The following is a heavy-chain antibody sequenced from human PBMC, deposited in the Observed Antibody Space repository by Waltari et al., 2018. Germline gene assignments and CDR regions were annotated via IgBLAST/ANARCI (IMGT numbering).Heavy chain of an antibody. V-gene: IGHV1-69*04. CDR3: ARVPHYYDSSGYYASAFDI. J-gene: IGHJ3*02. D-gene: IGHD3-22*01. CDR2: SIPILGIA. CDR1: GGTFSSYA. Sequence: QVQLVQSGAEVKKPGSSVKVSCKASGGTFSSYAISWVRQAPGQGLEWMGGSIPILGIANYAQKFQGRVTITADESTSTAYMELSSLRSEDTAVYYCARVPHYYDSSGYYASAFDIWGQGTMVTVSS.